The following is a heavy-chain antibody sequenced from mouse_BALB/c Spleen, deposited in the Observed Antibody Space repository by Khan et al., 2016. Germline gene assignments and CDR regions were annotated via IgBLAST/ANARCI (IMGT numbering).Heavy chain of an antibody. CDR1: GYTFSNYW. V-gene: IGHV1-9*01. D-gene: IGHD2-4*01. CDR2: ILPGSGST. Sequence: QVRLQQSGAELMKPGASVKMSCKATGYTFSNYWIEWVKQRPGHGLEWIGEILPGSGSTHYSEKFKGKATFTADTSSNTAYMQLSSLTSEDSAVYYCAREGITTFAYWGQGTLVTVSA. CDR3: AREGITTFAY. J-gene: IGHJ3*01.